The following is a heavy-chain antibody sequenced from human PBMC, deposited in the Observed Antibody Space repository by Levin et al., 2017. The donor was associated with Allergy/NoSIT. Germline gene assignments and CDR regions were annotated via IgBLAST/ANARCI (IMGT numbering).Heavy chain of an antibody. V-gene: IGHV1-2*02. D-gene: IGHD3-10*01. Sequence: ASVKVSCKASGYSFTGYYMHWVRQDPGQGLEWMGWINPNSGGANYAQKFQGRVTMTRDTSISTAYMELSRLRSDDTAIYYCARDKFEAFDYWGQGTLVTVSS. CDR1: GYSFTGYY. J-gene: IGHJ4*02. CDR3: ARDKFEAFDY. CDR2: INPNSGGA.